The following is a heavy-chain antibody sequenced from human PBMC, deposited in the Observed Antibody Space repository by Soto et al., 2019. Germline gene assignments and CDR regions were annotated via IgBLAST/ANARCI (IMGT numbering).Heavy chain of an antibody. CDR1: GGSFSGYY. CDR2: INHSGST. J-gene: IGHJ4*02. V-gene: IGHV4-34*01. CDR3: ARGWAAADTNIDY. Sequence: QVQLQQWGAGLLKPSETLSLTCAVYGGSFSGYYWSWIRQPPGKGLAWIGEINHSGSTNYNPSLKSRVTISVDTSKNQFSLKLSSVTAADTAVYYCARGWAAADTNIDYWGQGTLVTVSS. D-gene: IGHD6-13*01.